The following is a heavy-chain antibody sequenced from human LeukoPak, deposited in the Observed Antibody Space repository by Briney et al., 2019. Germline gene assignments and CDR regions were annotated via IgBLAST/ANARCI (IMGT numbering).Heavy chain of an antibody. V-gene: IGHV4-30-4*07. D-gene: IGHD3-10*01. CDR1: GGSIRSGGYS. CDR3: VRESNYYGSGTGWFDP. CDR2: MYYSGST. J-gene: IGHJ5*02. Sequence: SETLSLTCVVSGGSIRSGGYSWSWIRQPPGKGLEWIGYMYYSGSTYYNPSLKSRVTISLDTSKNQFSLKLSSVTAADTAVYYCVRESNYYGSGTGWFDPWGQGTLVTVSS.